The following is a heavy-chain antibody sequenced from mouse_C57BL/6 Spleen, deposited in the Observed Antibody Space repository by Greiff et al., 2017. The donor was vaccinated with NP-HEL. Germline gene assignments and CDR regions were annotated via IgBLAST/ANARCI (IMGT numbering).Heavy chain of an antibody. D-gene: IGHD1-1*01. CDR1: GFNIKDYY. J-gene: IGHJ4*01. V-gene: IGHV14-2*01. Sequence: EVQLQQSGAELVKPGASVKLSCTASGFNIKDYYMHWVKQRTEQGLEWIGRLDPEDGETKYAPKFQGKATITADTSSNTAYLQLSSLTSEDTAVYYCALITTVVATYYAMDYWGQGTSVTVSS. CDR3: ALITTVVATYYAMDY. CDR2: LDPEDGET.